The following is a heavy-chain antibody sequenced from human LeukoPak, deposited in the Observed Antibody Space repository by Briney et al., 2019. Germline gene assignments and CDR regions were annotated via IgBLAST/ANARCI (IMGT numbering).Heavy chain of an antibody. CDR1: GGSINSNNW. Sequence: SGTLSLTCAVSGGSINSNNWWSWVRQPPGKGLEWIGEIYLDGSTNYNPSLKSRVTISLDKSKNQFSLNLNSVTAADTAVYYCARARVAAASNFDYWGQGTLVIVSS. CDR2: IYLDGST. V-gene: IGHV4-4*02. CDR3: ARARVAAASNFDY. D-gene: IGHD6-13*01. J-gene: IGHJ4*02.